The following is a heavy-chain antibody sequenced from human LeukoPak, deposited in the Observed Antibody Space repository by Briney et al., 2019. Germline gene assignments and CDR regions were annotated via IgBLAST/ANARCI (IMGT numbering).Heavy chain of an antibody. J-gene: IGHJ3*01. D-gene: IGHD3-10*01. CDR3: AREGEYYSESGNLVDASDV. CDR1: GGTFTHYV. Sequence: SVKVSCKASGGTFTHYVISWVRQAPGQGLEWMGGIAPISGTPMYAQRFQGRVTITADTSTYTAYLEMSNLTSEDTAVYYCAREGEYYSESGNLVDASDVWGQGTMVTVSA. V-gene: IGHV1-69*06. CDR2: IAPISGTP.